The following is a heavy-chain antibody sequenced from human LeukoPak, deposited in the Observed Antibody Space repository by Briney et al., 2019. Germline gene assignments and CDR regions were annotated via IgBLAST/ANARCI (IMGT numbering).Heavy chain of an antibody. J-gene: IGHJ6*04. CDR1: GFTFSSYS. CDR2: ISSSSSYI. Sequence: PGGSLRLSCAASGFTFSSYSMNWVRQAPGKGLEWVSSISSSSSYIYYADSVKGRFTISRDNAKNSLYLQMNSLRAEDTAVYYCARLTILTGYYYGMDVWGKGTTVTVSS. CDR3: ARLTILTGYYYGMDV. D-gene: IGHD3-9*01. V-gene: IGHV3-21*01.